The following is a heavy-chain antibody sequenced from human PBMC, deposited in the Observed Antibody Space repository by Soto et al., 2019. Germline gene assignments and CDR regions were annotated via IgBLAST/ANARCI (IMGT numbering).Heavy chain of an antibody. V-gene: IGHV4-61*05. CDR1: GDSISNSRFY. Sequence: SETLSLTCSVSGDSISNSRFYWAWIRQPPGEGLEWIGYIYHTGNTNYNPSLKSRVTISVDMSKNEVSLRLSSVTAADTAMYYCARDTYGGGIWGQGTMVTVSS. D-gene: IGHD4-17*01. CDR2: IYHTGNT. CDR3: ARDTYGGGI. J-gene: IGHJ3*02.